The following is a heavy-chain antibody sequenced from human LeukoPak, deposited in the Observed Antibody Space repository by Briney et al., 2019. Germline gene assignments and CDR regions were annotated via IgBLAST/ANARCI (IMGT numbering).Heavy chain of an antibody. Sequence: GGSLRLSCATSGFTFSYYGIHWVRPAPGKGLEWVAVMWSDGIRKYYTDSVKGRFTVSRDTSKNTQYLEMSSLRVEDTAVYYCTRDADTSGHYDIFDIWGQGTMVTVSS. CDR1: GFTFSYYG. CDR2: MWSDGIRK. J-gene: IGHJ3*02. CDR3: TRDADTSGHYDIFDI. V-gene: IGHV3-33*01. D-gene: IGHD6-19*01.